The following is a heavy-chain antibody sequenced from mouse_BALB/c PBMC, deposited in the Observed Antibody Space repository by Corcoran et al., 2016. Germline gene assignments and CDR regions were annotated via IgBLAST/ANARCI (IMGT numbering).Heavy chain of an antibody. CDR3: ARRDKTGFFDY. CDR2: IYWDDDK. V-gene: IGHV8-12*01. CDR1: GFSLSTYGMG. J-gene: IGHJ2*01. Sequence: QVTLKESGPGILKPSQTLSLTCSFSGFSLSTYGMGVSWLRQPSGKGLEWLAHIYWDDDKRYNPSLKSRLTRTKDTSRNQVFLKITSVDTADTATYYCARRDKTGFFDYWGQGTTLTVSA. D-gene: IGHD4-1*01.